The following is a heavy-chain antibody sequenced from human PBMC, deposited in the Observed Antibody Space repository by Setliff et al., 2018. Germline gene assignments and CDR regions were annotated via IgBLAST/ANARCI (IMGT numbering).Heavy chain of an antibody. V-gene: IGHV2-5*02. J-gene: IGHJ6*02. CDR2: IYWDDDK. CDR1: GFSLSTDGVS. CDR3: ARDSTLYSGYYGMNV. Sequence: SGPTLVNPTQTLTLTCTFSGFSLSTDGVSVGWIRQPPGKALEWLALIYWDDDKRYSPSLKSRLTITKDTSKNQVVLTMTNMDPVDTATYFSARDSTLYSGYYGMNVWGQGTTVTVSS. D-gene: IGHD3-22*01.